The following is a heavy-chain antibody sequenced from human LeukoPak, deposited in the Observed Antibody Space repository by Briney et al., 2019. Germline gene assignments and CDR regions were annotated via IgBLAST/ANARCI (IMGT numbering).Heavy chain of an antibody. J-gene: IGHJ6*03. V-gene: IGHV4-59*01. CDR1: GGSISSYY. D-gene: IGHD3-22*01. CDR2: IYYSGST. Sequence: SETLSLTCTVSGGSISSYYWSWIRQPPGKGLEWIGYIYYSGSTNYNPSLKSRVTISVDTPKNQFSLNLNSVTAADTAVYYCARPSEGRYYYDSSGYSYYYYYMDVWGKGTTVTISS. CDR3: ARPSEGRYYYDSSGYSYYYYYMDV.